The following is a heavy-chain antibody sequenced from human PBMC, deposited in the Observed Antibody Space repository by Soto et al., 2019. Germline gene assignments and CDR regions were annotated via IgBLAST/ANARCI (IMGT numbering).Heavy chain of an antibody. CDR1: GGSFSGYY. CDR2: INHSGST. Sequence: SETLSLTCAVYGGSFSGYYWSWIRQPPGKGLEWIGEINHSGSTNYNPSLKSRVTISVDTSKNQFSLKLSSVTAADTAVYYCARGFIRSYFDYWGQGALVTVSS. J-gene: IGHJ4*02. CDR3: ARGFIRSYFDY. D-gene: IGHD3-3*02. V-gene: IGHV4-34*01.